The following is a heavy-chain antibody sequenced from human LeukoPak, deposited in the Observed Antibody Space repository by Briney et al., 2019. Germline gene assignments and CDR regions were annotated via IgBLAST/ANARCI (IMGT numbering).Heavy chain of an antibody. J-gene: IGHJ6*02. D-gene: IGHD3-16*01. CDR3: ASGGSIGYYGMDV. Sequence: SETLSLTCTVSGGSISSGGYYWSWIRQHPGKGLEWIGYIYYSGSTYYNPSLRSRVTISVDASKNQFSLKLSSVTAADTAVYYCASGGSIGYYGMDVWGQGTTVTVSS. CDR2: IYYSGST. V-gene: IGHV4-31*03. CDR1: GGSISSGGYY.